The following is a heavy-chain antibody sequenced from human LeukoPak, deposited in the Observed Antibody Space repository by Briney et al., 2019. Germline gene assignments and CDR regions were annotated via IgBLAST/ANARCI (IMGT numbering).Heavy chain of an antibody. CDR3: AKDRFATVTGYGMDV. CDR1: GFTFRSHA. J-gene: IGHJ6*02. CDR2: IYENGGTT. D-gene: IGHD4-17*01. Sequence: GGSLRLSCVGSGFTFRSHAMSWVRQAPEKGLEFVSGIYENGGTTYYADSVKGRFTISRDNSKNTLYLQMNSLRAEDTAVYYCAKDRFATVTGYGMDVWGQGTTVTVSS. V-gene: IGHV3-23*01.